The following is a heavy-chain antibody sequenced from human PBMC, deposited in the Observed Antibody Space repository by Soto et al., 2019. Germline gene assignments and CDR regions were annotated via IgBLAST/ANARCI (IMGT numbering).Heavy chain of an antibody. Sequence: GESLKISCKGSGYRFTSYWIGWVRQMPGKGLEWMGIIYPGDSDTRYSPSFQGQVTISADKSISTAYLQWSSLKASDTAMYYCAGLFPYVSSGYHLNYLGQGTLLTVSS. J-gene: IGHJ4*02. CDR1: GYRFTSYW. D-gene: IGHD3-22*01. CDR2: IYPGDSDT. V-gene: IGHV5-51*01. CDR3: AGLFPYVSSGYHLNY.